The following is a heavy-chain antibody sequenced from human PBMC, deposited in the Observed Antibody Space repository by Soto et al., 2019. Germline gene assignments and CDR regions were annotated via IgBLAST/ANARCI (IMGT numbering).Heavy chain of an antibody. Sequence: GGSLRLSCAASGFTFSDYYMTWIRQAPGKGLQYISYISSTGNTIFYADSVKGRFTISRDNAKNSLSLQMNSLRAEDTAVYYCVSIAYTGYLTDYWGQGTLVTVSS. D-gene: IGHD5-12*01. J-gene: IGHJ4*02. CDR1: GFTFSDYY. CDR2: ISSTGNTI. V-gene: IGHV3-11*01. CDR3: VSIAYTGYLTDY.